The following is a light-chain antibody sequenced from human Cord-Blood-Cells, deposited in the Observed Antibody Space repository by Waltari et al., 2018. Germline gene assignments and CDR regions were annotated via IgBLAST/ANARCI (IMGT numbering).Light chain of an antibody. CDR3: SSYAGSNDVDVV. J-gene: IGLJ2*01. CDR2: VLS. Sequence: QSALPQTPSAFRSPGRSLTTSCPGSRRDVGGYNYLSWYQQHPGKAPKLMIYVLSKLPSGVPDRFSGSKSGNTASLTVSGLQAEDEADYYCSSYAGSNDVDVVFGGGTKLTVL. CDR1: RRDVGGYNY. V-gene: IGLV2-8*01.